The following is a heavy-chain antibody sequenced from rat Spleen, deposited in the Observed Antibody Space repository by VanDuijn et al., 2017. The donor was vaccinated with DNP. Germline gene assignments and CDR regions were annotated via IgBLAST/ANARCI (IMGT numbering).Heavy chain of an antibody. Sequence: EVQLVESGGDLVQPGRSLKLSCVASGFTFNNYWMTWIRQVPGKGLEWVASITSSGGSTYYPDSVKGRFTISRDNAKNTLYLQMNSLRSEETATYYCARRWFAYWGQGTLVTVSS. V-gene: IGHV5-31*01. CDR2: ITSSGGST. CDR3: ARRWFAY. CDR1: GFTFNNYW. J-gene: IGHJ3*01.